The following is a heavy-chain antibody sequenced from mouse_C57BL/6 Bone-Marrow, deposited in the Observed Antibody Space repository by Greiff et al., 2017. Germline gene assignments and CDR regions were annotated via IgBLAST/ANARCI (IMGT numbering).Heavy chain of an antibody. CDR1: GYTFTDYN. CDR2: INPNNGGT. D-gene: IGHD1-1*01. CDR3: ARPGGSSFWYFDV. V-gene: IGHV1-22*01. J-gene: IGHJ1*03. Sequence: VQLQQSGPELVKPGASVKMSCKASGYTFTDYNMHWVKQSHGKSLEWIGYINPNNGGTSYNQKFKGKATLTVNKSSSTAYMELRSLTSEDSAVYYCARPGGSSFWYFDVWGTGTTVTVSS.